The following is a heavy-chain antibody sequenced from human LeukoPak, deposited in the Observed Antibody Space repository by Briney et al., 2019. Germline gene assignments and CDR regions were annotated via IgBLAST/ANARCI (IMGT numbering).Heavy chain of an antibody. CDR1: GASFSGYY. CDR2: INHSGST. J-gene: IGHJ4*02. D-gene: IGHD3-22*01. Sequence: SETLSLTCAVYGASFSGYYWSWVRQPPGKGLEWIGEINHSGSTNYHPSLKSRATISVDTSKNQFSLKLSSVTAAETAVYDCARRHVITMIVVVSSFFDYWGQGTLVTVSS. CDR3: ARRHVITMIVVVSSFFDY. V-gene: IGHV4-34*01.